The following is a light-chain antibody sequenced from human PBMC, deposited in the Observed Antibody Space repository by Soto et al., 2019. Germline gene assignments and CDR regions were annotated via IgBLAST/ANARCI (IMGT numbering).Light chain of an antibody. Sequence: DIQMTQSPSSLSASVGDRVTITCRASQTINTYLQWYQQKPGKAPKVLIFEASSLRSGVPSRFSGSGSGTDFALTVSNLQPEDFATYYCQLTNFVPHTFGQGTRLEIK. CDR1: QTINTY. V-gene: IGKV1-39*01. J-gene: IGKJ2*01. CDR2: EAS. CDR3: QLTNFVPHT.